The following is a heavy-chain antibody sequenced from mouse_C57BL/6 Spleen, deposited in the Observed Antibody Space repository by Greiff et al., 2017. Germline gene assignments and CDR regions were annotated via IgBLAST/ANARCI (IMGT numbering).Heavy chain of an antibody. J-gene: IGHJ2*01. CDR2: INPGSGGT. V-gene: IGHV1-54*01. Sequence: QVQLQQSGAELVRPGTSVKVSCTASGYAFTNYLIAWVQQRPGQGLEWIGVINPGSGGTNYNEKFKGKATLTADKSSSTDYMQRSSLTSEDSAVYVCARSGTYDYDPYYCDYWGQGTTLTVSS. CDR3: ARSGTYDYDPYYCDY. D-gene: IGHD2-4*01. CDR1: GYAFTNYL.